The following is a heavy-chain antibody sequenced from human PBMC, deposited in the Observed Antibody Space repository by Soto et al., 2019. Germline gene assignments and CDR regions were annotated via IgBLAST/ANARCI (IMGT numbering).Heavy chain of an antibody. Sequence: TGGSLRLSCAASGFTFSSYAMHWVRQAPGKGLEWVAVISYDGSNKYYADSVKGRFTISRDNSKNTLYLQMNSLGVEDTAVYYCARGPYRNTYNWFDSWGQGTLVTVSS. D-gene: IGHD5-12*01. J-gene: IGHJ5*02. CDR3: ARGPYRNTYNWFDS. CDR2: ISYDGSNK. V-gene: IGHV3-30-3*01. CDR1: GFTFSSYA.